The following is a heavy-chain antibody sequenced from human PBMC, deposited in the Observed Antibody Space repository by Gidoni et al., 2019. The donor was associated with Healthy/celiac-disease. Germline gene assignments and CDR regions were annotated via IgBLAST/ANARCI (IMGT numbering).Heavy chain of an antibody. J-gene: IGHJ6*02. CDR3: ARGGETIFGVVIAIGAPYYYYYGMDV. CDR2: ISSSSSYI. V-gene: IGHV3-21*01. CDR1: GFTFSSYS. Sequence: EVQLVESGGGLVKPGGSLRLSCAASGFTFSSYSMTWTRQAPGKGLEWVSSISSSSSYIYYADSVKGRFTISRDNAKNSLYLQMNSLRAEDTAVYYCARGGETIFGVVIAIGAPYYYYYGMDVWGQGTTVTVSS. D-gene: IGHD3-3*01.